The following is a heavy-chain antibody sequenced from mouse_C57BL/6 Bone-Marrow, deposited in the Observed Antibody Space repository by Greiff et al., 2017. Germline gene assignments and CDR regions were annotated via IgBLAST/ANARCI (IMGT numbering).Heavy chain of an antibody. CDR2: ISSGGSYT. CDR1: GFTFSSYG. Sequence: EVKLVESGGDLVKPGGSLKLSCAASGFTFSSYGMSWVRQTPDKRLEWVATISSGGSYTYYPDSVKGRFTISRDNAKNTLYLQMSSLKSEDTAMYYCARLLRDFDYWGQGTTLTVSS. D-gene: IGHD1-1*01. CDR3: ARLLRDFDY. V-gene: IGHV5-6*01. J-gene: IGHJ2*01.